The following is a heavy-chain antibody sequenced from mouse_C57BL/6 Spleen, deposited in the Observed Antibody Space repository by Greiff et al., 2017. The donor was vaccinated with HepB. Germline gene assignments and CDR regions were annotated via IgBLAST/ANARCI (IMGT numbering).Heavy chain of an antibody. Sequence: QVQLQQPGAELVKPGASVKMSCKASGYTFTSYWITWVKQRPGQGLEWIGDIYPGSGSTNYNEKFKSKATLTVDTSSSTAYMQLSSLTSEDSAVYYGAGYYYYGSSDWYFDVWGKGTTVTVSS. CDR1: GYTFTSYW. V-gene: IGHV1-55*01. CDR2: IYPGSGST. CDR3: AGYYYYGSSDWYFDV. D-gene: IGHD1-1*01. J-gene: IGHJ1*03.